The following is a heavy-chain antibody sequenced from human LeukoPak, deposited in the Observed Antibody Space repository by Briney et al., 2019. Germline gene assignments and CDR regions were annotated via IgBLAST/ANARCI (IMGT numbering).Heavy chain of an antibody. CDR3: ASIWAHSSGWYYFDY. J-gene: IGHJ4*02. CDR2: ISGSGGST. D-gene: IGHD6-19*01. V-gene: IGHV3-23*01. Sequence: PGGSLRLSCAASGFTFSSYSMSWVRQAPGKGLEWVSAISGSGGSTYYADSVKGRFTISRDNSKNTLYWQMNSLRAEDTAVYYCASIWAHSSGWYYFDYWGQGTLVTVSS. CDR1: GFTFSSYS.